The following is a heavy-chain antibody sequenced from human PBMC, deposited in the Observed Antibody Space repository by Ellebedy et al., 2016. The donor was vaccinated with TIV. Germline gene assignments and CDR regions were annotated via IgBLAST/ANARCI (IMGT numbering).Heavy chain of an antibody. CDR1: GFTFSSYS. CDR3: VREGSGSYGAEYFQH. Sequence: PGGSLRLSCAASGFTFSSYSMNWVRQAPGKGLECISYISSSTTTKYYADSVKGRFTISRDNGKTSLYLQMNSLRVEDTAVYYCVREGSGSYGAEYFQHWGQGTLVTVSS. CDR2: ISSSTTTK. V-gene: IGHV3-48*04. D-gene: IGHD1-26*01. J-gene: IGHJ1*01.